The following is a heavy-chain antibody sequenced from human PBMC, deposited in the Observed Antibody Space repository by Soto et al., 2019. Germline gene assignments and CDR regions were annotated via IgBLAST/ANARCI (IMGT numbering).Heavy chain of an antibody. V-gene: IGHV3-33*01. CDR2: IWYDGSNK. Sequence: GGSLRLSCASSGFTFSGYGMHLVRQAPGKGLEWVAVIWYDGSNKYYADSVKGRFTISRDNSKNTLYLQMNSLRAEDTAVYYCARGARSSIAARTLDYWGQGTLVTVSS. CDR1: GFTFSGYG. J-gene: IGHJ4*02. D-gene: IGHD6-6*01. CDR3: ARGARSSIAARTLDY.